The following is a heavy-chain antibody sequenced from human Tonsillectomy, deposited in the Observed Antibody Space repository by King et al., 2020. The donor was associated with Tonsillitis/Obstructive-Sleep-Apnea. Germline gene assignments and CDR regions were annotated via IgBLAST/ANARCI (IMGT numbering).Heavy chain of an antibody. D-gene: IGHD2-15*01. J-gene: IGHJ6*02. CDR1: GFTFSNYA. Sequence: VQLVESGGGLVQPGGSLRLSCAASGFTFSNYAMSWVRQASGKGLEWVSVISGSGGDTYYADSVKGRFTISRDNSKNTLYMQMNSLRAEDTAVYYCAKDIVVVVAASSANYYGMDVWGQGTTVTVS. V-gene: IGHV3-23*04. CDR2: ISGSGGDT. CDR3: AKDIVVVVAASSANYYGMDV.